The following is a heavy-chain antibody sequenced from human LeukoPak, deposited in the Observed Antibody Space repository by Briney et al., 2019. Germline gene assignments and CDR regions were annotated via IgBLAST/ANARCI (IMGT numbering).Heavy chain of an antibody. D-gene: IGHD2-15*01. CDR1: GFTFTNYW. Sequence: PGGSLRLSCAASGFTFTNYWMSWVRQTPGKGREWVANIKQDGSEKYYVDSVKGRFTISRDNAKNSLHLQLNSLRAEDTAVYYCARDLGYCTGGSCYSRFDYWGQGTLVTVSS. CDR3: ARDLGYCTGGSCYSRFDY. V-gene: IGHV3-7*01. CDR2: IKQDGSEK. J-gene: IGHJ4*02.